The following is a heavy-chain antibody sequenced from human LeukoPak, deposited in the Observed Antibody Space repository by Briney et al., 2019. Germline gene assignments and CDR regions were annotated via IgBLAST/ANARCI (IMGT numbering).Heavy chain of an antibody. CDR1: GGTFSSYA. CDR3: ARGSHGGNTDAFDI. CDR2: IIPILGIA. Sequence: SVKVSCKASGGTFSSYAISWVRQAPGQGLEWMGRIIPILGIANYAQKFQGRVTITADKSTSTAYMELSSLRSEDTAVYYCARGSHGGNTDAFDIWGQGTMVTVSS. J-gene: IGHJ3*02. D-gene: IGHD4-23*01. V-gene: IGHV1-69*04.